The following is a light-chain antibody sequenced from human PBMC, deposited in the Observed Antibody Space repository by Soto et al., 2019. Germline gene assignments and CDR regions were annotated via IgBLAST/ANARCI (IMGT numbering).Light chain of an antibody. CDR3: QHFDFSSRIT. Sequence: EIVLTQSPGTLSLFPGERATLSCRASQSIDSISLAWYQHKPGQAPRLLIYGASSRSTAIPDRFSGSGSGTDFTLTISRLEPEDFAVYFCQHFDFSSRITFGQGTRLEIK. CDR1: QSIDSIS. J-gene: IGKJ5*01. V-gene: IGKV3-20*01. CDR2: GAS.